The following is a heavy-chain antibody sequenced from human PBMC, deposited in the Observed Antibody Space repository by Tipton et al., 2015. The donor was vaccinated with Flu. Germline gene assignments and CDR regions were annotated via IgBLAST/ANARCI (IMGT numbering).Heavy chain of an antibody. CDR1: GFTFSDHY. Sequence: SLRLSCAASGFTFSDHYMDWVRQAPGKGLEWVGRTRNKANSYTTEYAASVKGRFTISRDDSKNSLYPQMNSLKTEDTAVYYCARVEILSPRDYYYGMDVWGQGTTVTVSS. CDR3: ARVEILSPRDYYYGMDV. CDR2: TRNKANSYTT. J-gene: IGHJ6*02. D-gene: IGHD3-10*01. V-gene: IGHV3-72*01.